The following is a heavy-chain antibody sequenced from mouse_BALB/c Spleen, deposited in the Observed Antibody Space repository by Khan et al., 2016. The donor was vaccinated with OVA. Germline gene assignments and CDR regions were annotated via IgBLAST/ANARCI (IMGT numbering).Heavy chain of an antibody. J-gene: IGHJ4*01. V-gene: IGHV5-12-2*01. CDR3: ARNCTTEYDYVMDY. CDR2: ISNGGGST. CDR1: GFTFSRYT. Sequence: EVELVESGGDLVQPGGSLNLSCAASGFTFSRYTMSWVRQTPEKRLEWVAFISNGGGSTYYPYTVKGRFTLSRDNAKNTLYVQMNSLKSEDTAMYYCARNCTTEYDYVMDYWGQGNSVTVSS. D-gene: IGHD1-1*01.